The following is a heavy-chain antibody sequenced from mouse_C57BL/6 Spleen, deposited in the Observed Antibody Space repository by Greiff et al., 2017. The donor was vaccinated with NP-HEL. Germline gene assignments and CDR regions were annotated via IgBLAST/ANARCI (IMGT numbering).Heavy chain of an antibody. V-gene: IGHV1-4*01. CDR2: INPSSGYT. Sequence: VQLQHSGAELARPGASVKMSCKASGYTFTSYTMHWVKQRPGQGLEWIGYINPSSGYTKYNQKFKDKATLTADKSSSTAYMQLSSLTSEDSAVYYCARYDYAFAYWGQGTLVTVSA. CDR3: ARYDYAFAY. D-gene: IGHD2-4*01. CDR1: GYTFTSYT. J-gene: IGHJ3*01.